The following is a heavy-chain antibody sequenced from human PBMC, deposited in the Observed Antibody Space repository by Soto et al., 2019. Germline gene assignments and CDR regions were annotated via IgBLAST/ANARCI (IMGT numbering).Heavy chain of an antibody. CDR1: GGTFSRYA. V-gene: IGHV1-69*04. J-gene: IGHJ6*02. D-gene: IGHD3-16*01. CDR2: IIPILGIA. Sequence: SVKVSCKASGGTFSRYAVSWVRQAPGQGLEWMGRIIPILGIANYAQKFQGRVTITADKSTSTAYMELSSLRSEDTAVYYCARDKDRLHLCGTSYINLDALRQGTAVTVS. CDR3: ARDKDRLHLCGTSYINLDA.